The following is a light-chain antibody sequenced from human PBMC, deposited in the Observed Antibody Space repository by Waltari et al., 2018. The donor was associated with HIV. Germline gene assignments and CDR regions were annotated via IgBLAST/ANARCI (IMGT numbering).Light chain of an antibody. CDR1: SSNIETDN. J-gene: IGLJ1*01. V-gene: IGLV1-47*01. CDR3: VGWDSSLSAYV. CDR2: KNF. Sequence: QSFLTQPPSASGTPGQTVTISCSGSSSNIETDNVYWYQQRPGMTPKLPIYKNFLRPSGVPDRFAASKSGTSASLTISGLRSADEADYYCVGWDSSLSAYVFGAGTKVAVL.